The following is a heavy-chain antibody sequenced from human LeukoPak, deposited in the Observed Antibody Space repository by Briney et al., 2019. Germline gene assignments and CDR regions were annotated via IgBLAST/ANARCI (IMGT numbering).Heavy chain of an antibody. CDR3: ARDLGYSYGYPLDY. J-gene: IGHJ4*02. Sequence: GGSLRLACAASGFTFSSYSMNWVRQAPGKGLEWVSFISSSSSYIYYADSVKGRFTISRDNAKNSLYLQMNSQRAEDTAVYYCARDLGYSYGYPLDYWGQGTLVTVST. CDR1: GFTFSSYS. D-gene: IGHD5-18*01. CDR2: ISSSSSYI. V-gene: IGHV3-21*01.